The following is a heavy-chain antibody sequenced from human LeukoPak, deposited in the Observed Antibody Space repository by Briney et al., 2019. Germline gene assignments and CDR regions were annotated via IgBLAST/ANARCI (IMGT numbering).Heavy chain of an antibody. CDR1: GFTVTNNY. D-gene: IGHD6-19*01. V-gene: IGHV3-66*01. CDR2: IYSGDST. Sequence: GGSLRLSCAASGFTVTNNYMTWVRQAPGKGLEWVSTIYSGDSTNSADSVKGRITISRDNSKNTLYLQMNNLRAEDTAVYYCATGGQWLAFHYWGQGTLVTVSS. J-gene: IGHJ4*02. CDR3: ATGGQWLAFHY.